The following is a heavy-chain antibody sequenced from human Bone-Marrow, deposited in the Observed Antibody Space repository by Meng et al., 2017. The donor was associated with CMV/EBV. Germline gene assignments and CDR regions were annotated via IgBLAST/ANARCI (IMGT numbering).Heavy chain of an antibody. Sequence: SETLSLTCTVSGGSISSYYWSWIRQPPGKGLEWIGYIYYSGSTNYNPSLKSRVTISVDTSKNQFSLKLSPVTAADTAVYYCARDRAGGGSYLDYWGQVTLVAVAS. J-gene: IGHJ4*02. CDR2: IYYSGST. CDR1: GGSISSYY. V-gene: IGHV4-59*01. D-gene: IGHD1-26*01. CDR3: ARDRAGGGSYLDY.